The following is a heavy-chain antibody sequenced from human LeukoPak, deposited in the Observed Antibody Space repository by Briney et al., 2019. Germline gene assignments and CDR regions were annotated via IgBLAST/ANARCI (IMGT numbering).Heavy chain of an antibody. CDR1: RYSITSDYY. CDR2: TYHGGNT. J-gene: IGHJ4*02. CDR3: ATLVSTRYYFDY. D-gene: IGHD5/OR15-5a*01. Sequence: SETLSLTCIVSRYSITSDYYWSWIRQPPGKGLEWIGMTYHGGNTFYNPSLKSRVSISIDTSKNQFSLRLTSVTAADTAVYFCATLVSTRYYFDYWGQGTLVTVSS. V-gene: IGHV4-38-2*02.